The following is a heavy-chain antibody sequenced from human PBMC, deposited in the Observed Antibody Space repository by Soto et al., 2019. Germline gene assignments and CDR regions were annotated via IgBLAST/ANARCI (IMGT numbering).Heavy chain of an antibody. CDR1: GFTFSNYA. J-gene: IGHJ4*02. Sequence: GSLRLSCSASGFTFSNYAIHWVRQAPGKGLEYVAAITNNGGSTKYADSVKGRFTISRDNAKNSLYLQMNSLRAEDTAVYYCARDIRWGQGTLVTVSS. CDR3: ARDIR. V-gene: IGHV3-64*04. CDR2: ITNNGGST. D-gene: IGHD1-20*01.